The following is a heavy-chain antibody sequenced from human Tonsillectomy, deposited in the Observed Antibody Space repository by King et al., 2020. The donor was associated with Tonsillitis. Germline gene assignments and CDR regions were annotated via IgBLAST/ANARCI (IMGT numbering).Heavy chain of an antibody. CDR2: ISSSSSTI. CDR1: GFTFSSYS. CDR3: ARGAYYDVWSGYPDDYFDY. V-gene: IGHV3-48*01. Sequence: VQLVESGGGLVQPGGSLRLSCAASGFTFSSYSMNWVRQAPGKGLEWVSYISSSSSTIYYADSVKGRFTISRDNAKNSLYLQMNSLRAEDTAVYYCARGAYYDVWSGYPDDYFDYWGQGTLVTVSS. D-gene: IGHD3-3*01. J-gene: IGHJ4*02.